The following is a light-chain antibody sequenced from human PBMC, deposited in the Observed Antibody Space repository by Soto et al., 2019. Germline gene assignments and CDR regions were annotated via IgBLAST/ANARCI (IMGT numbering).Light chain of an antibody. CDR3: QQRAGWPTT. J-gene: IGKJ5*01. Sequence: EILLTQSLGTLSLSPGERATLSCRATQSVGTKLVWYQQKPGQAPRLLIFDASNRAAGIPARFSGSGSGADFSLTISSLEPEDFAVYYCQQRAGWPTTFGQGTRLEI. V-gene: IGKV3-11*01. CDR1: QSVGTK. CDR2: DAS.